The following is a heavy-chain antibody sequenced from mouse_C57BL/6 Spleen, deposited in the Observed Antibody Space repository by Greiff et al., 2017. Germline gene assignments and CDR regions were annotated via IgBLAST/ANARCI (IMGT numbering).Heavy chain of an antibody. CDR3: AREVLRYHFDD. V-gene: IGHV1-69*01. J-gene: IGHJ2*01. CDR2: IDPSDSYT. CDR1: GYTFTSYW. D-gene: IGHD1-1*01. Sequence: QVQLQQPGAELVMPGASVKLSCKASGYTFTSYWMHWVKQRPGQGLEWIGEIDPSDSYTNYNQKFKGKSTLTVDKSSSTAYMQLSSLTSEDSAVYYCAREVLRYHFDDWGQGTTPTGSS.